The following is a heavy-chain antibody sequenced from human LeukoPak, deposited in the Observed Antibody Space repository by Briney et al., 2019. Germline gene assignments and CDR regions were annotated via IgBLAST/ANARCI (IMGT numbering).Heavy chain of an antibody. CDR2: ISYDGSNK. CDR1: GFTFSSYA. V-gene: IGHV3-30*04. Sequence: PGRSLRLSCAASGFTFSSYAMHWVRQAPGKGLEWVAVISYDGSNKYYADSVKGRFTISRDNSKNTLYLQMNSLRAEDTAVYYCARDSGYSFDYWGQGTLVTVSS. D-gene: IGHD5-18*01. CDR3: ARDSGYSFDY. J-gene: IGHJ4*02.